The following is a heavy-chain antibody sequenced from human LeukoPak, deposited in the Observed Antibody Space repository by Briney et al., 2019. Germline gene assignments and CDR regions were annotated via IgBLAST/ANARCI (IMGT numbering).Heavy chain of an antibody. D-gene: IGHD3-10*01. CDR2: IYTSGST. CDR1: GGSISSYY. V-gene: IGHV4-4*07. Sequence: SETLSLTCTVSGGSISSYYWSWIRQPAGKGLEWIGRIYTSGSTNYNPSLKSRVTMSVDTSKNQFSLKLSSVTAADTAVYYCARAGPVWFGELSPWFDPWGQGTLVTVSS. J-gene: IGHJ5*02. CDR3: ARAGPVWFGELSPWFDP.